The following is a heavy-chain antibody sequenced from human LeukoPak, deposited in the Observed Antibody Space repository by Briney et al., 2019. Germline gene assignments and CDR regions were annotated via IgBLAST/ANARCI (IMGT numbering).Heavy chain of an antibody. J-gene: IGHJ5*02. V-gene: IGHV3-7*01. CDR1: GFTFSSYW. CDR2: IKQDGSEK. D-gene: IGHD6-13*01. CDR3: ARYKGAAAGTGWFDP. Sequence: AGGSLRLSCAASGFTFSSYWMSWVRQAPGKGLEWVANIKQDGSEKYYVDSVKGRFTISRDNAKNSLYLQMNSLRAKDTAVYYCARYKGAAAGTGWFDPWGQGTLVTVSS.